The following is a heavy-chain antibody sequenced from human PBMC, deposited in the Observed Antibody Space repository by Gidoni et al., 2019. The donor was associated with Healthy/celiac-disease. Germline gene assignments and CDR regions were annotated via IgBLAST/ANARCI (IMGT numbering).Heavy chain of an antibody. V-gene: IGHV4-34*01. CDR2: INHSGST. CDR1: GGSFSGYY. Sequence: QVQLQQWGAGLLKPSETLSLTCAVYGGSFSGYYWSWIRQPPGKGLEWIGEINHSGSTNYNPSLKSRVTISVDTSKNQFSLKLSSVTAADTAVYYCARGGRDIVVVPAAIRYRASNYADYWGQGTLVTVSS. J-gene: IGHJ4*02. CDR3: ARGGRDIVVVPAAIRYRASNYADY. D-gene: IGHD2-2*01.